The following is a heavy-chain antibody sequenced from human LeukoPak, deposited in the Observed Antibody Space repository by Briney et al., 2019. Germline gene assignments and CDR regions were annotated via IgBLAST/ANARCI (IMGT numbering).Heavy chain of an antibody. CDR3: ARQVAYSSSSGCQDPEYFQH. J-gene: IGHJ1*01. D-gene: IGHD3-22*01. V-gene: IGHV4-39*01. CDR2: FYYSGNT. CDR1: GGSISSSNCY. Sequence: PSETLSLTCTVSGGSISSSNCYWGWIRQPPGKGLEWIGSFYYSGNTYYNMSLKSRVTISVDSSKSQFSLKLSSVTAADTAVYYCARQVAYSSSSGCQDPEYFQHWGQGTLVTVSS.